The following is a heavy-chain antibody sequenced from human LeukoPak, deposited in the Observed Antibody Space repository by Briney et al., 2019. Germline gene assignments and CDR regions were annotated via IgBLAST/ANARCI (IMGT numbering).Heavy chain of an antibody. D-gene: IGHD3-22*01. V-gene: IGHV3-21*01. J-gene: IGHJ4*02. CDR3: ARDRSRYYYDSSGSDRERDY. Sequence: TAGGSLRLSCAASGFTFSSYSMNWVRQAPGKGLEWVSSISSSSSYIYYADSVKGRFTISRDNAKNSLYLQMNSLRAEDTAVYYCARDRSRYYYDSSGSDRERDYWGQGTLVTVSS. CDR1: GFTFSSYS. CDR2: ISSSSSYI.